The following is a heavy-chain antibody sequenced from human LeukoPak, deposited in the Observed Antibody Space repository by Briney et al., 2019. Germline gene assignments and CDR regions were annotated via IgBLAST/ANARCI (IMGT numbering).Heavy chain of an antibody. J-gene: IGHJ6*02. CDR3: AREKSSIYYYYGMDV. Sequence: GGSLRHSCAASGFTFSSYSMNWVRQAPGEGLEWVSSISSSSSYIYYADSVKGRFTISRDNAKNSLYLQMSSLRAEDTAVYYCAREKSSIYYYYGMDVWGQGTTVTVSS. D-gene: IGHD6-19*01. V-gene: IGHV3-21*01. CDR1: GFTFSSYS. CDR2: ISSSSSYI.